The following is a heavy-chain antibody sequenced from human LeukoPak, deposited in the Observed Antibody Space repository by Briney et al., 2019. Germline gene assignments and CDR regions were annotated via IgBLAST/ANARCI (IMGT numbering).Heavy chain of an antibody. CDR2: IKSDGST. J-gene: IGHJ1*01. V-gene: IGHV3-74*01. Sequence: GGSLRLSCAVSGFTFSSYWMHWVRQAPGKGLVWVSRIKSDGSTNYADSVKGRFTISRDNAKNTLSLQMNSLRAEDTGVYYCARAPSEIGGYYPEYFRHWGQATLVTVSS. CDR1: GFTFSSYW. CDR3: ARAPSEIGGYYPEYFRH. D-gene: IGHD3-22*01.